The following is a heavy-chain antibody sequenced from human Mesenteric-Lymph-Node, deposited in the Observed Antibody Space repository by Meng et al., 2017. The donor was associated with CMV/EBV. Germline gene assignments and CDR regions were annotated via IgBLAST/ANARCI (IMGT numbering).Heavy chain of an antibody. CDR1: GYTFSSYA. D-gene: IGHD3-16*01. V-gene: IGHV1-3*04. Sequence: QVRRVQSGAEVKKPGASGKVSCKASGYTFSSYAMHWVRQAPGQRLEWMGWINIVEDKTKTSQNFQGRVTLTRDTSANTAYMELSSLRSDDTAVYYCARTNNWGFDYWGQGTLVTVSS. CDR2: INIVEDKT. J-gene: IGHJ4*02. CDR3: ARTNNWGFDY.